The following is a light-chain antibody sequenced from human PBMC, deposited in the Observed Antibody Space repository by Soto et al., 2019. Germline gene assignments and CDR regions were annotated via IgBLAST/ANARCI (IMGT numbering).Light chain of an antibody. J-gene: IGKJ2*01. CDR1: QGVSSY. CDR3: QQNKSPPLT. V-gene: IGKV3-15*01. Sequence: DIVMTQSPSLLSASAGERATISCRASQGVSSYLAWYQQKPGQPPRLLIYGASTVETGIPARFSGSGSGTEFTLTISSLPAEYVATYYYQQNKSPPLTFGQGTKLEIK. CDR2: GAS.